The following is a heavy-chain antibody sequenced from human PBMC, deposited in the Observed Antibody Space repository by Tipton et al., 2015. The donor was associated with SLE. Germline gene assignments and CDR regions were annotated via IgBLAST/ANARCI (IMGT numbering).Heavy chain of an antibody. D-gene: IGHD3-16*01. V-gene: IGHV3-11*06. CDR3: ASLAWGGAHSGAYYFDY. J-gene: IGHJ4*02. CDR1: GFTFSDYY. CDR2: ISSSSSYT. Sequence: SLRLSCAASGFTFSDYYMSWIRQAPGKGLEWVSYISSSSSYTDYADSVKGRFTISRDNSKNTLYLQMNSLRAEDTAVYYCASLAWGGAHSGAYYFDYWGQGTLVTVSS.